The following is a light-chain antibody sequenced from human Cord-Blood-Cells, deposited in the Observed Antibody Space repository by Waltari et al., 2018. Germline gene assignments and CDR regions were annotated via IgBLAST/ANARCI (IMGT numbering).Light chain of an antibody. Sequence: QSALTQPASVSGSPGQSITISCTGPSSDVGGYHFVSWYPQHPGKAPKLMIYDVSNRPSGVSNRFSGSKSGNTASLTISGLQAEDEADYYCSSYTSSSTRVFGGGTKLTVL. V-gene: IGLV2-14*01. CDR1: SSDVGGYHF. J-gene: IGLJ2*01. CDR2: DVS. CDR3: SSYTSSSTRV.